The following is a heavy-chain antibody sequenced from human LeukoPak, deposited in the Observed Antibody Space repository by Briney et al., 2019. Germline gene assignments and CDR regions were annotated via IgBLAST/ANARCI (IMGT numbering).Heavy chain of an antibody. CDR3: AGEFHTGH. CDR2: INADGSST. J-gene: IGHJ4*02. CDR1: GFTFSSYW. Sequence: GGSLRLSCAASGFTFSSYWMHWVRQAPGRGLVWVSGINADGSSTRYADSVKGRFTISRDNAKNTLYLQTNSLRAEDTAAYYCAGEFHTGHWGQGTLVTVSS. V-gene: IGHV3-74*01. D-gene: IGHD3-10*01.